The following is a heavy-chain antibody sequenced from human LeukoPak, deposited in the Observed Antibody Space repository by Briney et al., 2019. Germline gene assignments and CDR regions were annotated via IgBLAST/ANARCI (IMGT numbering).Heavy chain of an antibody. CDR2: IYYSGGT. CDR3: ARDTHDYYYYGMDV. V-gene: IGHV4-31*03. J-gene: IGHJ6*02. CDR1: GGSISSGGYY. Sequence: SETLSLTCTVSGGSISSGGYYWSWIRQHPGKGLEWIGYIYYSGGTYYNPSLKSRVTISVDTSKNQFSLKLSSVTAADTAVYYCARDTHDYYYYGMDVWGQGTTVTVSS.